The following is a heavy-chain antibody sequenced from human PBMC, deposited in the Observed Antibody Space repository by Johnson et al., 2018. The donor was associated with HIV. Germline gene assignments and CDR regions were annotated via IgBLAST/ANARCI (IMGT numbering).Heavy chain of an antibody. J-gene: IGHJ3*02. CDR1: GFTVSSNY. CDR3: ARGAMGAFDI. D-gene: IGHD1-26*01. Sequence: VQLVESGGGLIQPGGSLRLACAASGFTVSSNYMSWVRQAPGKGLEWVSAIGTAGDTYYPGSVKGRFTISRENAKNSLYLQMNSLRAGDTAVYYCARGAMGAFDIWGQGTMVTVSS. CDR2: IGTAGDT. V-gene: IGHV3-13*01.